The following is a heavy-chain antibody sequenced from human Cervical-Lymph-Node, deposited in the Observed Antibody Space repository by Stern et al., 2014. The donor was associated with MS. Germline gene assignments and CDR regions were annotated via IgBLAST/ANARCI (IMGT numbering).Heavy chain of an antibody. CDR1: GFTFSSYG. J-gene: IGHJ6*04. V-gene: IGHV3-30*18. CDR3: AKDLGGSYYHYYYGMDV. CDR2: ISYDGSKK. D-gene: IGHD1-26*01. Sequence: VQLVESGGGVVQPGRSLRLSCAASGFTFSSYGMRWVRQAPGKGLEWVAVISYDGSKKYYAETVKGRCNITSDNFTNTLYLLMNSLRAEDTAVYYCAKDLGGSYYHYYYGMDVWGKGTTVTVSS.